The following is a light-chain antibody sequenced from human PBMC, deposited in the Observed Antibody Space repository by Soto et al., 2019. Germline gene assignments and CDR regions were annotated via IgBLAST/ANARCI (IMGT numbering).Light chain of an antibody. CDR3: CSYAGRYTFYV. V-gene: IGLV2-11*01. CDR1: SSDVGGYNY. Sequence: QSALTQPRSVSGSPGQSVTISCTGTSSDVGGYNYVSWYQQHPGKAPKLMIYDVNKRPSGVPDRFSGSKSGNTASLTISGLQAEDEADYYCCSYAGRYTFYVFGIGTKLTVL. CDR2: DVN. J-gene: IGLJ1*01.